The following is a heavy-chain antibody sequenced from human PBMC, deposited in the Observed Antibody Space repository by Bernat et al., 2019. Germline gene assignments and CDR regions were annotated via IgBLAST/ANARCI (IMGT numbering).Heavy chain of an antibody. J-gene: IGHJ4*02. CDR2: INPSGGST. CDR3: ARDRAEMATIYGFDY. CDR1: GYTFTTYY. V-gene: IGHV1-46*03. Sequence: QVQLVQSGAEVKKPGASVKVSCKASGYTFTTYYMHWVRQAPGQGLEWMGIINPSGGSTSYAQKFQGRVTMTRDTSTSTVYMELSSLRSDDTAVYYCARDRAEMATIYGFDYRGQGTLVTVSS. D-gene: IGHD5-12*01.